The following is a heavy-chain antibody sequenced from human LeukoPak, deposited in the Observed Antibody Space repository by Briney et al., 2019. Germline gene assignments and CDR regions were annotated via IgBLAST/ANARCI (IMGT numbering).Heavy chain of an antibody. D-gene: IGHD2-15*01. V-gene: IGHV3-33*01. CDR2: IWYDGSNK. CDR3: ARAGGSYCSGGSCTHGWFDP. J-gene: IGHJ5*02. Sequence: PGGSLRLSCAASGFTFSSYGMHWVRQAPGKGLEWVAVIWYDGSNKYYADSVKGRFTISRDNSENTLYLQMNSLRAEDTAVYYCARAGGSYCSGGSCTHGWFDPWGQGTLVTVSS. CDR1: GFTFSSYG.